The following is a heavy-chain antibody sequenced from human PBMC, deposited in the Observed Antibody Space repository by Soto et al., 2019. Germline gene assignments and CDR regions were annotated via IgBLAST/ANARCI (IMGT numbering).Heavy chain of an antibody. D-gene: IGHD2-15*01. J-gene: IGHJ6*02. CDR1: GFTFSSYW. CDR3: ARDYCSGGSCSRGDYYYGMDV. Sequence: PGGSLRLSCAASGFTFSSYWMSWVRQAPGKGLEWVANIKQDGSEKYYVDSVKGRFTISRDNAKNSLYLQMNSLRAEDTAVYYCARDYCSGGSCSRGDYYYGMDVWRQGTTVTVSS. CDR2: IKQDGSEK. V-gene: IGHV3-7*03.